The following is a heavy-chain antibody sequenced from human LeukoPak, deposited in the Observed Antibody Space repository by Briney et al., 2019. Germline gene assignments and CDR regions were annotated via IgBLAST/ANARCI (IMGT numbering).Heavy chain of an antibody. CDR3: AREDYYSSGSWD. J-gene: IGHJ3*01. CDR1: GVTVTSNY. V-gene: IGHV3-66*01. CDR2: IYSGGST. D-gene: IGHD3-10*01. Sequence: GGSLRLSCAASGVTVTSNYMSWVRQAPGKGLEWVSVIYSGGSTFYADSVKGRFTISRDNSKNTVYLQMNSLRAEDTAVYYCAREDYYSSGSWDWGQGTMVTVSS.